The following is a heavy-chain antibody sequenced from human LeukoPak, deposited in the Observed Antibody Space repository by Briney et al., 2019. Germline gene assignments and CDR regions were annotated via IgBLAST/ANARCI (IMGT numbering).Heavy chain of an antibody. J-gene: IGHJ4*02. CDR2: IYSGGRT. D-gene: IGHD6-13*01. Sequence: GGSLRLSCAASGFTVSSVYMSWVRQAPGKGLEWVAVIYSGGRTYYADSVKGRFTISRDNSKNALYLKMHSLRAEDTAMYYCARDRGSSWYGGFDYWGQGTLVTVSS. CDR1: GFTVSSVY. V-gene: IGHV3-53*01. CDR3: ARDRGSSWYGGFDY.